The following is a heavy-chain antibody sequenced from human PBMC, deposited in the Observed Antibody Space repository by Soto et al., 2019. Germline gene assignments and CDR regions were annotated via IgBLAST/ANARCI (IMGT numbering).Heavy chain of an antibody. CDR2: INHSGST. J-gene: IGHJ5*02. Sequence: PSETLSLTCAVYGGSFSGYYWSWIRQPPGKGLEWIGEINHSGSTNYNPSLKSRVTISVDTSKNQFSLKLSSVTAADTAVYYCAREGVEQQLSNWFDPWGQGTLVTVSS. V-gene: IGHV4-34*01. CDR1: GGSFSGYY. D-gene: IGHD6-13*01. CDR3: AREGVEQQLSNWFDP.